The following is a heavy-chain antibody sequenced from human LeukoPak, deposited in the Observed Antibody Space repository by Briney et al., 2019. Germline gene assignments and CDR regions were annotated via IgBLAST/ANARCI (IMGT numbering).Heavy chain of an antibody. CDR2: ISERGDKT. J-gene: IGHJ4*02. V-gene: IGHV3-23*01. CDR3: AKGIQWELPLEY. CDR1: GFTFRNYD. D-gene: IGHD1-26*01. Sequence: PGGSMRLSCAASGFTFRNYDMSWVRQAPGKGLEWVSVISERGDKTYYPGSAKGRFTISRDNSKNTLYLQMNSLRDVDTAIYYCAKGIQWELPLEYWGQGTLVTVSS.